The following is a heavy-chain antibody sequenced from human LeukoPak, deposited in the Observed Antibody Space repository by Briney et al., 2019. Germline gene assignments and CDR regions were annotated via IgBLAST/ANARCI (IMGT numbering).Heavy chain of an antibody. CDR2: IYYSGST. CDR1: GGSISSYY. D-gene: IGHD1-26*01. CDR3: ARQEGGIVGATVWYFDL. V-gene: IGHV4-59*08. J-gene: IGHJ2*01. Sequence: SATLSLTCTVSGGSISSYYWSWIRQPPGKGLEWIGYIYYSGSTNYNPSLKSRVTISVDTSKNQFSLKLSSVTAADTAVYYCARQEGGIVGATVWYFDLWGRGTLVTVSS.